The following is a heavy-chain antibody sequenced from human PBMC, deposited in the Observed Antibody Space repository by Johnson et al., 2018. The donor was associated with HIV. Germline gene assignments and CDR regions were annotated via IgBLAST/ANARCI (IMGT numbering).Heavy chain of an antibody. Sequence: VQLVESGGGLVQPGRSLRLSCAASGFTFDDYAMHWVRQVPGKGLEWVSGISWNSGSIGYADSVKGRFTISRDNAKNSLYLQMNSLRAEDTALYYCAKGGAFAIWGQGTMVTVSS. J-gene: IGHJ3*02. CDR3: AKGGAFAI. CDR2: ISWNSGSI. CDR1: GFTFDDYA. V-gene: IGHV3-9*01.